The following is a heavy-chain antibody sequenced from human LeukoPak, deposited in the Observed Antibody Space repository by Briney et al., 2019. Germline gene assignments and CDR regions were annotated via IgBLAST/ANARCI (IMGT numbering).Heavy chain of an antibody. J-gene: IGHJ4*02. V-gene: IGHV3-23*01. Sequence: GGSLRLSCAASGFTFSSYAMSWVRQAPGKGLEWVSAISGSGGSTYYADSVKGRFTISRDNSKNTLYLQMNSLRAEDTAVYYCASLSWTGYSYGTTPDYWGQGTLVTVSS. CDR1: GFTFSSYA. CDR3: ASLSWTGYSYGTTPDY. CDR2: ISGSGGST. D-gene: IGHD5-18*01.